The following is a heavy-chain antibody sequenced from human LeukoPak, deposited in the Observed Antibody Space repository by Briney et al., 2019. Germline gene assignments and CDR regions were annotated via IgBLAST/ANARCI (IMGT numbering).Heavy chain of an antibody. V-gene: IGHV4-39*01. J-gene: IGHJ6*03. Sequence: SETLSLTCTVSGTSITSSAYYWGWIRQVPGKGLEWIGSIYYSGTAYYNPSLESRVTISEDTSRSRFSLMLTSVAAADTAVYYCARQASDYYYYYMDVWGQGTTVIVAS. CDR1: GTSITSSAYY. CDR3: ARQASDYYYYYMDV. CDR2: IYYSGTA.